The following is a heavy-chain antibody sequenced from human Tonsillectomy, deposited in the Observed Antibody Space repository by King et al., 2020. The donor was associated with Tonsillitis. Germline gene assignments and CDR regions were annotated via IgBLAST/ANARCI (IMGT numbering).Heavy chain of an antibody. J-gene: IGHJ6*02. Sequence: HVQLVESGGGVVQPGRSLRLSCAASGFTFSSYGMHWVRQAPGKGLEWVAVISYDGSNKYYADSVKGRFTISRDNSKNTLYLQMNSLRAEDTAGYYCAKNIAAAGTTPNYYYYYGMDVWGQGTTVTVSS. D-gene: IGHD6-13*01. V-gene: IGHV3-30*18. CDR1: GFTFSSYG. CDR2: ISYDGSNK. CDR3: AKNIAAAGTTPNYYYYYGMDV.